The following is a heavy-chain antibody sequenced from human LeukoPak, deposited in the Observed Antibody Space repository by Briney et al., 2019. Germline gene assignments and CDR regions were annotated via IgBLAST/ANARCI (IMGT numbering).Heavy chain of an antibody. D-gene: IGHD3-10*01. CDR3: ARVYGIGYFDN. CDR2: ISADGSEK. Sequence: GGSLRLSCAASGFTFSNYYMRWVRQAPGKGLEWVATISADGSEKYYVDSVKGRFTISRDNAKNSLYLQMNSLRADDTAVYSCARVYGIGYFDNWGQGILVTVSS. V-gene: IGHV3-7*05. CDR1: GFTFSNYY. J-gene: IGHJ4*02.